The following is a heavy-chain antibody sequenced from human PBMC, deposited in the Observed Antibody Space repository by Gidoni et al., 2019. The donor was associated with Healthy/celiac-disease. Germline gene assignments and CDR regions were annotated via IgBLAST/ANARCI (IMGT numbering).Heavy chain of an antibody. Sequence: SVKVSCKASGYTFTGYYMHWVRQAPGQGLEWMGWINPNSGGTNYAQKFQGRVTMTRDTSISTAYMELSRLRSDDTAVYYCARSLRGGSGWYGYCGQGTLVTVSS. J-gene: IGHJ4*02. V-gene: IGHV1-2*02. CDR1: GYTFTGYY. D-gene: IGHD6-19*01. CDR3: ARSLRGGSGWYGY. CDR2: INPNSGGT.